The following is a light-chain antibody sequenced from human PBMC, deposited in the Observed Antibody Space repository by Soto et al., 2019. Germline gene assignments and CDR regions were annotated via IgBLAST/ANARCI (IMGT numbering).Light chain of an antibody. J-gene: IGLJ2*01. CDR3: QSCDNTLSGA. V-gene: IGLV1-40*01. Sequence: QTVLTQPPSETEAPEQPATLSSTGDNTNTSTGHAVHRYQQLPGTAPKILINDNTNRPSGTPDRFSGSESGTSASLAITGLQAEVDADYYCQSCDNTLSGAFGGGTKVTVL. CDR2: DNT. CDR1: NTNTSTGHA.